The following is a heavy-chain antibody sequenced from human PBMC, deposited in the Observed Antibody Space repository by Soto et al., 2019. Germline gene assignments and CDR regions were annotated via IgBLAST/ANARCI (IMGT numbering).Heavy chain of an antibody. CDR2: IYHSGST. V-gene: IGHV4-31*03. Sequence: QVQLQESGPRLVEASQTLSLTCTVSNASITSSGYYWSWVRQPPGKRLEWIGYIYHSGSTFYSPSLQSSLTMSVDTSKNQFSLTLRSLTAADTAVYHCVRMSGTYYVPDYWGQGTLVTVSS. CDR3: VRMSGTYYVPDY. D-gene: IGHD1-26*01. CDR1: NASITSSGYY. J-gene: IGHJ4*02.